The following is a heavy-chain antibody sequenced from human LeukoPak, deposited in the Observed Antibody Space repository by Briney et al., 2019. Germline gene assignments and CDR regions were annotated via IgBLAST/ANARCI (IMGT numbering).Heavy chain of an antibody. J-gene: IGHJ5*02. D-gene: IGHD6-13*01. V-gene: IGHV3-33*01. CDR1: GFTFSSYG. Sequence: GRSLRLSCAASGFTFSSYGMHWVRQAPGKGLEWVAVIWYDGSNKYYADSVKGRFTISRDNSKNTLYLQMNSLRAEDTAVYYCARDGRSSSWYLDPNWFDPWGQGTLVTVSS. CDR2: IWYDGSNK. CDR3: ARDGRSSSWYLDPNWFDP.